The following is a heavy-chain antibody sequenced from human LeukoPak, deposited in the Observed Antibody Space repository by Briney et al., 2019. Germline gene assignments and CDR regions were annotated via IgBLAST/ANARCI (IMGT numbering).Heavy chain of an antibody. J-gene: IGHJ5*02. D-gene: IGHD2-15*01. Sequence: GGSLRLSCAASGFTFNRYNMNWVRQAPGKGLEWVSSISTSSSYIYYADSVRGRFTISRDNAKNSLYLQMNGLRAEDTAVYSCARGADGVSSNSRGWFDPWGQGTLVTVSS. CDR2: ISTSSSYI. CDR1: GFTFNRYN. V-gene: IGHV3-21*01. CDR3: ARGADGVSSNSRGWFDP.